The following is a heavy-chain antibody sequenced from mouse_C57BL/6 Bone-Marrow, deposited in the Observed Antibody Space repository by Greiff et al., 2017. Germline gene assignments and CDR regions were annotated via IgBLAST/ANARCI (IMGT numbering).Heavy chain of an antibody. CDR3: ARGMMVTTGAWFAY. Sequence: QVQLKESGPGLVQPSQSLSITCTVSGFSLTSYGVPWVRQSPGKGLEWLGVIWSGGSTDYNAAFISRLSISKDNSKSQVFFKMNSLQADDTAIYYCARGMMVTTGAWFAYWGQGTLVTVSA. D-gene: IGHD2-3*01. V-gene: IGHV2-2*01. CDR2: IWSGGST. CDR1: GFSLTSYG. J-gene: IGHJ3*01.